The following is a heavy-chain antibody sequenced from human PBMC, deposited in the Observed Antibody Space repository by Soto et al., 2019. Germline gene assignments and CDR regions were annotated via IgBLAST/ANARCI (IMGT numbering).Heavy chain of an antibody. Sequence: PGGSLRLSCAASGFTFSSYGMHWVRQAPGKGLEWVAVISYDGSNKYYADSVKGRFTISRDNSKNTLYLQMNSLRAEDTAVYYCAKDPGYYYYYYYGMDVWGQGTTVTVSS. CDR3: AKDPGYYYYYYYGMDV. CDR1: GFTFSSYG. D-gene: IGHD6-25*01. V-gene: IGHV3-30*18. J-gene: IGHJ6*02. CDR2: ISYDGSNK.